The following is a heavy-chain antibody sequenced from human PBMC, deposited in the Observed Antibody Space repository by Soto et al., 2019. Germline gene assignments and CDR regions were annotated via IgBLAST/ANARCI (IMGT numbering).Heavy chain of an antibody. Sequence: QVQLVESGGGVVQPGRSLRLSCAASGFTFSSYGMHWVRQAPGKGLEWVAVISYDGSNKYYADSVKGRFTISRDNSKNTLYLQMNSLRAEDTAVYYCAKDKGGGSYGMDVWGQGTTVTVSS. V-gene: IGHV3-30*18. CDR3: AKDKGGGSYGMDV. CDR2: ISYDGSNK. CDR1: GFTFSSYG. D-gene: IGHD3-16*01. J-gene: IGHJ6*02.